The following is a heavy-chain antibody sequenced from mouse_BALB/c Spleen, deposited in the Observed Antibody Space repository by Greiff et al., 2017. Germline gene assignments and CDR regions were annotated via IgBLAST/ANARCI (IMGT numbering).Heavy chain of an antibody. CDR1: GFTFSSFG. CDR3: ARSGYDEAYYAMDY. Sequence: EVQVVESGGGLVQPGGSRKLSCAASGFTFSSFGMHWVRQAPEKGLEWVAYISSGSSTIYYADTVKGRFTISRDNPKNTLFLQMTSLRSEDTAMYYCARSGYDEAYYAMDYWGQGTSVTVSS. D-gene: IGHD2-14*01. CDR2: ISSGSSTI. V-gene: IGHV5-17*02. J-gene: IGHJ4*01.